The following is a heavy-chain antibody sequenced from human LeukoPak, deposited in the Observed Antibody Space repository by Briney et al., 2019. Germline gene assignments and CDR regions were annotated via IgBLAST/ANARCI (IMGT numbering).Heavy chain of an antibody. CDR1: GFTFSSYS. CDR3: ARHKTVFGSCSGGSCYPQMIYYYYGMDV. J-gene: IGHJ6*02. D-gene: IGHD2-15*01. CDR2: ISSSSSNI. V-gene: IGHV3-21*01. Sequence: PGGSLRLSCAASGFTFSSYSMKWVRQAPGKGPEWLSIISSSSSNIYYAGSVKGRFTTSRDNAKNSLYLQMNSLRAEDTAVYYCARHKTVFGSCSGGSCYPQMIYYYYGMDVWGQGTTVAVSS.